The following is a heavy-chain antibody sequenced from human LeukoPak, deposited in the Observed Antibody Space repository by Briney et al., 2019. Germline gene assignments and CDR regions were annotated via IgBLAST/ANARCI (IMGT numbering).Heavy chain of an antibody. CDR2: INAGNGNT. Sequence: ASVKVSCKASGYTFTSYAMHWVRQAPGQRLEWMGWINAGNGNTKYSQKFQGRVTITRDTSASTAYMELSSLRSEDTAVYYCARGDGYNFDFGYWGQGTLVTVSS. J-gene: IGHJ4*02. V-gene: IGHV1-3*01. CDR3: ARGDGYNFDFGY. D-gene: IGHD5-24*01. CDR1: GYTFTSYA.